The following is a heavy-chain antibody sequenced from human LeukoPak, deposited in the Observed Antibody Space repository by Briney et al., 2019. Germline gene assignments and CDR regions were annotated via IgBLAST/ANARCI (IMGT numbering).Heavy chain of an antibody. V-gene: IGHV4-4*02. Sequence: KPSETLSLTCAVSGGSISSSHWWSWVRQPPGKGLEWIGEIHHSGTTNYNPSLKSRVTISVDMSKNHLSLKVNSVTAADTAVYYCARVPLVAGSTGFCDSWGQGTLVTVSS. CDR1: GGSISSSHW. CDR3: ARVPLVAGSTGFCDS. CDR2: IHHSGTT. D-gene: IGHD6-19*01. J-gene: IGHJ4*02.